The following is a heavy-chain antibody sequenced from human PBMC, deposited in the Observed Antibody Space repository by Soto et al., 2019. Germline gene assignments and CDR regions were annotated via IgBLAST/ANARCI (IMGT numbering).Heavy chain of an antibody. CDR1: GGSFSGYY. D-gene: IGHD3-3*01. CDR3: ARGPRITVFGVAEGFDY. Sequence: SETLSLTCAVYGGSFSGYYWSWIRQPPGKGLEWIGEINHSGSTNYNPSLKSRVTISVDTSKKQISLKLSSVTAADTAVYYCARGPRITVFGVAEGFDYWGQGALVTVSS. J-gene: IGHJ4*02. CDR2: INHSGST. V-gene: IGHV4-34*01.